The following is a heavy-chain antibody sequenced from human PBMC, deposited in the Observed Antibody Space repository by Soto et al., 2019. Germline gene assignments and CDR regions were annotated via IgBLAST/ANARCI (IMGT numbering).Heavy chain of an antibody. CDR2: ISLRGNRR. CDR1: GFTFSSYA. D-gene: IGHD3-3*01. Sequence: QVQLVESGGGVVQPGRSLRLSCTASGFTFSSYAMHWVRQAPGKGLEWVAVISLRGNRRHYADAVEGRFTISRDNSEATLFLQMNSLRVDDTAVYYWAKEGPGDFWSRFDDWGQGTLVTVSS. J-gene: IGHJ4*02. CDR3: AKEGPGDFWSRFDD. V-gene: IGHV3-30-3*01.